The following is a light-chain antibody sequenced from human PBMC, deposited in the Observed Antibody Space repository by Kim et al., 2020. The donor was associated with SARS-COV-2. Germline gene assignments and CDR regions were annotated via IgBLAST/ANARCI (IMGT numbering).Light chain of an antibody. J-gene: IGKJ4*01. CDR3: QQYGCSPLT. CDR2: GAS. V-gene: IGKV3-20*01. CDR1: QSVSSSY. Sequence: PGERATHSCRASQSVSSSYLAWYQQKPGQAPRLLIYGASSRATGIPDRFSGSGSGTDFTLTISRLEPEDFAVYYCQQYGCSPLTFGGGTKVDIK.